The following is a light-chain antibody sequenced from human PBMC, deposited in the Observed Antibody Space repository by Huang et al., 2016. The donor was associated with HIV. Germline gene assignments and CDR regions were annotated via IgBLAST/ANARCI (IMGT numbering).Light chain of an antibody. Sequence: DIQMTQSPSVMSASVGDRVTISCRASQGISNRLVWFQQKPGRVPKRRMHDASSLESGVPTRFIGSGSGTEFTLTINSLQPEDFATYYCLQHNGHPLTFGGGTRVEIK. CDR1: QGISNR. J-gene: IGKJ4*01. CDR3: LQHNGHPLT. V-gene: IGKV1-17*03. CDR2: DAS.